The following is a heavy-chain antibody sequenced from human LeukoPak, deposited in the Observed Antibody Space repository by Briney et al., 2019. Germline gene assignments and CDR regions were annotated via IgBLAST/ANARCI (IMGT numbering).Heavy chain of an antibody. D-gene: IGHD5-12*01. CDR2: INPNSGGT. V-gene: IGHV1-2*06. Sequence: ASVKVFCKASGYTFIGYYMHWVRQAPGQGLEWMGRINPNSGGTNYAQKFQGRVTMTRDTSISTAYMELSRLRSDDTAVYYCARGGLRGYSGYDKSNFDYWGQGTLVTVSS. J-gene: IGHJ4*02. CDR3: ARGGLRGYSGYDKSNFDY. CDR1: GYTFIGYY.